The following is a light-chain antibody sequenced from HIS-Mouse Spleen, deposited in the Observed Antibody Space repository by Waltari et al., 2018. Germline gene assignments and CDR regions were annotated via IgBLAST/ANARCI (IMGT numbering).Light chain of an antibody. J-gene: IGLJ2*01. CDR1: ALPKKY. V-gene: IGLV3-10*01. CDR2: EDS. Sequence: SYELTQPPSVSVSPGQTARITCSGAALPKKYAYWYQQKSGQAPVLVIYEDSKRPSGIPERFSGSSSGTMATLTISGAQVEDEADYYCYSTDSSGNHFGGGTKLTVL. CDR3: YSTDSSGNH.